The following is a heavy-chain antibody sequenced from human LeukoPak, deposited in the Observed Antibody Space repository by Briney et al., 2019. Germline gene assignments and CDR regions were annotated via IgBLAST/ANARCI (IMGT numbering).Heavy chain of an antibody. CDR1: GGPVSSYY. CDR2: IYTSGST. D-gene: IGHD6-13*01. J-gene: IGHJ3*01. CDR3: ARHSAHSSTNDAFDL. V-gene: IGHV4-4*07. Sequence: SETLSLTCTVSGGPVSSYYWSWIRKPAGKGLEWIGRIYTSGSTDYNPSLKSRVTMSVDTSKKQFSLKLSSVTAADTAVYYCARHSAHSSTNDAFDLWGQGTLVTVSS.